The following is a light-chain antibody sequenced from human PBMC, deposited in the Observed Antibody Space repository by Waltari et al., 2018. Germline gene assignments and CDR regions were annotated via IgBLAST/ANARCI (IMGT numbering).Light chain of an antibody. CDR3: CSYAGSRTFV. Sequence: QSALTQPASVSGSPGQSLTLSCTGTSSDVGGYNLVSWYQQHPGKAPKFIIYEGSKRASGVSTRFSGSKSGNTASLTISGLEAEDEADYYCCSYAGSRTFVFGTGTKVTVL. CDR1: SSDVGGYNL. V-gene: IGLV2-23*01. J-gene: IGLJ1*01. CDR2: EGS.